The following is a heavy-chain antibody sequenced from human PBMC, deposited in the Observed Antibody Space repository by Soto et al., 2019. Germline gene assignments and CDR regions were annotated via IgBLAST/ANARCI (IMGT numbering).Heavy chain of an antibody. Sequence: EVQLVESGGNLVQPGGFLRLSCATSGFTFSRNWMHRVRQVPGKGLVWVSRINSDGSSISYSDSVKGRFTISRDNAKNTLYLQMNSLRVEDSAVYYCARLPVDTVTSLDYWGQGTLVTVSS. CDR2: INSDGSSI. V-gene: IGHV3-74*01. J-gene: IGHJ4*02. CDR1: GFTFSRNW. CDR3: ARLPVDTVTSLDY. D-gene: IGHD5-18*01.